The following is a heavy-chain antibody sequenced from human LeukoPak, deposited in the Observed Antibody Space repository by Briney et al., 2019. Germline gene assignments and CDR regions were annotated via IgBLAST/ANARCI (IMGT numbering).Heavy chain of an antibody. CDR3: ARHRWPTSLYYFDY. J-gene: IGHJ4*02. CDR2: IYYSGST. V-gene: IGHV4-59*08. CDR1: GGSISSYY. Sequence: SETLSLTCTVSGGSISSYYWSWIRQPPGKGLEWIGYIYYSGSTNYNPSLKSRVTISVDTSKNQFSLKLSSVTAADTAVYYCARHRWPTSLYYFDYWGQGTLVTVSS. D-gene: IGHD3-16*02.